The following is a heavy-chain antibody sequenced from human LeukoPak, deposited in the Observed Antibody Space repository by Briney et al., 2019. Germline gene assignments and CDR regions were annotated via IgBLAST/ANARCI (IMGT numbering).Heavy chain of an antibody. V-gene: IGHV4-30-2*01. Sequence: SETLSLTCAVSGGSISSGGYSWSWIRQPPGKGLEWLGYIYHSGSTYYNPSLKSRVTISVDRSKNQFSLKLSSVTAADTAVYYCARTSYCSSASCYWFDPWGQGTLVTVSS. D-gene: IGHD2-2*01. CDR1: GGSISSGGYS. CDR3: ARTSYCSSASCYWFDP. J-gene: IGHJ5*02. CDR2: IYHSGST.